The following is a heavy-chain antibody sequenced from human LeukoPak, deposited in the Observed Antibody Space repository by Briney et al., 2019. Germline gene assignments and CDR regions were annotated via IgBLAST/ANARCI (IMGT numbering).Heavy chain of an antibody. J-gene: IGHJ4*02. V-gene: IGHV3-30*02. CDR3: AKIRLWGGYYFDY. CDR2: IRYDGSNK. D-gene: IGHD5-12*01. Sequence: PGGSLRLSCAASGFTFSSYGMHWVRQAPGKGLEWVAFIRYDGSNKYYADSVKGRFTISRDNSKNTLYLQMNSLRAEDTAVYHCAKIRLWGGYYFDYWGQGTLVTVSS. CDR1: GFTFSSYG.